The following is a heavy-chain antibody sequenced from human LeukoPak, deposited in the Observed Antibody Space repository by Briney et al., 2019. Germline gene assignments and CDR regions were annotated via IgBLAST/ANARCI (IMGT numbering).Heavy chain of an antibody. CDR1: GFTFSSYG. D-gene: IGHD6-13*01. J-gene: IGHJ4*02. Sequence: GGSLRLSCAASGFTFSSYGMHWVRQAPGKGLEWVAFIRYDGSNKYYADSVKGRFTISRDNSKNTLYLQMNSLRAEDTAVYYCARVHYVPSSSWYLWGQGTLVTVSS. V-gene: IGHV3-30*02. CDR2: IRYDGSNK. CDR3: ARVHYVPSSSWYL.